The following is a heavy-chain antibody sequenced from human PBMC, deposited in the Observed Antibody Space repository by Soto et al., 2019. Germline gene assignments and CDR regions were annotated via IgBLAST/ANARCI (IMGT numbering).Heavy chain of an antibody. CDR1: GFTFENYG. V-gene: IGHV3-23*01. J-gene: IGHJ4*02. D-gene: IGHD1-20*01. CDR3: AKVRGWGVTGTAQFDY. Sequence: EVQLLESGGGLVQPGGSLRLSCAASGFTFENYGMSWVRQAPGKGLEWVSTLSGAGHSTYHADSVKGRFTISRDNSRNTLFRQMDNLRAEDTAIYYCAKVRGWGVTGTAQFDYWGQGTLVTVSS. CDR2: LSGAGHST.